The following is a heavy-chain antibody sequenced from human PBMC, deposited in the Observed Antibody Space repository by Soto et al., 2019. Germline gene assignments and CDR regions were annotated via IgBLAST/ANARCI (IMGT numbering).Heavy chain of an antibody. CDR2: ISGSGGST. J-gene: IGHJ6*02. CDR1: GFTFSSYA. CDR3: ANAALWFGELDYYYGMDV. V-gene: IGHV3-23*01. D-gene: IGHD3-10*01. Sequence: EVQLLESGGGLVQPGGSLRLSCAASGFTFSSYAMSWVRQAPGKGLEWVSAISGSGGSTYYADSVKGRFTISRDNSKNTLYLQMNSLRAEDTAVYYCANAALWFGELDYYYGMDVWGQGTTVTVSS.